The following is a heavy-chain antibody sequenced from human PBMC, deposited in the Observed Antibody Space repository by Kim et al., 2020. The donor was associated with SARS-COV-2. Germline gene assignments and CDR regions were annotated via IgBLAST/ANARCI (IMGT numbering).Heavy chain of an antibody. D-gene: IGHD2-15*01. J-gene: IGHJ4*02. V-gene: IGHV4-39*07. CDR3: ARARHRYSGGSCYSG. CDR2: IYYSGST. Sequence: SETLSLTCTVSGGSISSSSYYWGWIRQPPGKGLEWIGSIYYSGSTYYNPSLKSRVTISVDTSKNQFSLKLSSVTAADTAVYYCARARHRYSGGSCYSGWGQGTLVTVSP. CDR1: GGSISSSSYY.